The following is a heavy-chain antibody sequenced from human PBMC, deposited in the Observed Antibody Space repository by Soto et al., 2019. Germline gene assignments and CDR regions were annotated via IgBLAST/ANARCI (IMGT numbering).Heavy chain of an antibody. Sequence: SETLSLTCAVYGGSFSGCYWSWIRQPPGKGLEWIGEINHSGSTNYNPSLKRRVTISVDTSKNQFSLKLSSVTAADTAVYYCARGVGAVAGPLIYYYYYGMDVWGQGTTVTVSS. CDR1: GGSFSGCY. CDR3: ARGVGAVAGPLIYYYYYGMDV. D-gene: IGHD6-19*01. V-gene: IGHV4-34*01. CDR2: INHSGST. J-gene: IGHJ6*02.